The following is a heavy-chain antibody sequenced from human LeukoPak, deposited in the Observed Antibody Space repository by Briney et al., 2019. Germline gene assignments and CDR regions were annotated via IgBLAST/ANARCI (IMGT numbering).Heavy chain of an antibody. V-gene: IGHV3-48*04. CDR2: ISSSSSTI. Sequence: PGGSLRLSCAASGFTFSSYSMNWVRQAPGKGLEWVSYISSSSSTIYYADSVKGRFTISRDNAKNSLYLQMNSLRAEDTAVYYCARDLALRYFAWYFDYWGQEPLVTVSS. CDR1: GFTFSSYS. J-gene: IGHJ4*02. D-gene: IGHD3-9*01. CDR3: ARDLALRYFAWYFDY.